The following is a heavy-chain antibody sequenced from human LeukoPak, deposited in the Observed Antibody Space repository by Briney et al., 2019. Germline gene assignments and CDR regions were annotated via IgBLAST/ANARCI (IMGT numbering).Heavy chain of an antibody. D-gene: IGHD3-22*01. CDR1: GGSISSSSYY. CDR2: IYYSGST. Sequence: SETLSLTCTVSGGSISSSSYYWGWIRQPPGKGQEWIGSIYYSGSTYYNPSLKSRVTISVDTSKNQFSLKLSSVTAADTAVYYCARSFLVVCYFDYWGQGTLVTVSS. CDR3: ARSFLVVCYFDY. V-gene: IGHV4-39*01. J-gene: IGHJ4*02.